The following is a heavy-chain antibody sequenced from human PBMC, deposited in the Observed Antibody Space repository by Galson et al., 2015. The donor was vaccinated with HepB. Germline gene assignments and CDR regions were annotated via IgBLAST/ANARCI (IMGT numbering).Heavy chain of an antibody. CDR1: GFTFSSYA. J-gene: IGHJ4*02. D-gene: IGHD3-10*01. V-gene: IGHV3-23*01. Sequence: SLRLSCAASGFTFSSYAMSWVRQAPGKGLEWVSVITGSGGRIYYADSVKGRFTISRDNSKDMLHLQMNSLRVEDTAVYYCAKAGYMDRGELSNYDSWGQGTLVTVSS. CDR3: AKAGYMDRGELSNYDS. CDR2: ITGSGGRI.